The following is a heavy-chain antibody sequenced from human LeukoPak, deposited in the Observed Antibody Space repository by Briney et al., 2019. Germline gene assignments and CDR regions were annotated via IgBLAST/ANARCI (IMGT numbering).Heavy chain of an antibody. Sequence: TGGSLRLSCAASGFTFSSYWMMWVRQAPGKGLEWVATIKTDGSENYHVDSVKGRFSISRDNTQNSLFLQLNSLRVEDTAVYYCVRYEMDVWGQGTTVTVSS. V-gene: IGHV3-7*01. CDR2: IKTDGSEN. D-gene: IGHD3-3*01. J-gene: IGHJ6*02. CDR1: GFTFSSYW. CDR3: VRYEMDV.